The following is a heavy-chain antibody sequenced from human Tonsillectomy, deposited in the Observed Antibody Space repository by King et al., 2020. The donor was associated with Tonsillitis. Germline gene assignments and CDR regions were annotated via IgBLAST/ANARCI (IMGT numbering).Heavy chain of an antibody. V-gene: IGHV3-15*01. CDR3: TTEKPQKYYEFWRGTYYYYYMDV. CDR1: GFTFSNAW. D-gene: IGHD3-3*01. CDR2: IKSKTDGGTT. J-gene: IGHJ6*03. Sequence: VQLVESGGGLVKPGESLRLSCAASGFTFSNAWMSWVRQAPGKGLEWVGRIKSKTDGGTTDYAAPVKGRFTISRDDSKNTLYLQMNSLKTEDTAVYYCTTEKPQKYYEFWRGTYYYYYMDVWGKGTTVTVSS.